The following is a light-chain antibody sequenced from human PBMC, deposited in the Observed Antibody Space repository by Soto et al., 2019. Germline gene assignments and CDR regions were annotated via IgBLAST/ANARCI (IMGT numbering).Light chain of an antibody. V-gene: IGLV2-8*01. CDR3: RSFAGNNNLV. CDR2: EVS. CDR1: SSDVGGYNY. Sequence: QSALTQPPSASGSPGQSVTISCTGTSSDVGGYNYVSWYQQHPGKAPKLMISEVSKPPSGVPDRFSGSKSGNTASLTVSWLQSEDEADYYCRSFAGNNNLVFGGGTKLTVL. J-gene: IGLJ2*01.